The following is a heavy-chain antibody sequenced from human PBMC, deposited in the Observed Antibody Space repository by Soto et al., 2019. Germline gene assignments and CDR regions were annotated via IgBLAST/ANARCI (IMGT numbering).Heavy chain of an antibody. D-gene: IGHD3-3*01. J-gene: IGHJ3*02. V-gene: IGHV4-59*01. CDR3: ARVERSTKGAFDI. CDR1: GGSISSYY. CDR2: IYYSGST. Sequence: QVQLQESGPGLVKPSETLSLTCTVSGGSISSYYWSWIRQPPGKGLEWIGYIYYSGSTNYNPSLKSRVTISVDTSKNQFSLKLSSVTAADTAVYYCARVERSTKGAFDIWGQGTMVTVSS.